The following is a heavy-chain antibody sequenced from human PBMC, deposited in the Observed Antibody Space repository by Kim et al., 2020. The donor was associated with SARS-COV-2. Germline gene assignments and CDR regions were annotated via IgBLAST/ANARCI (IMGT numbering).Heavy chain of an antibody. J-gene: IGHJ4*01. CDR3: AKAPSLCSSSNCFLFDY. CDR1: GFTFSTYA. CDR2: ISGSGVST. V-gene: IGHV3-23*01. D-gene: IGHD2-2*01. Sequence: GGSLRLSCAASGFTFSTYAMTWVRQAPGKGLEWVSTISGSGVSTYYADSVKGRFTISRDNSKNTLSLQMNSLRAGDTALYYCAKAPSLCSSSNCFLFDY.